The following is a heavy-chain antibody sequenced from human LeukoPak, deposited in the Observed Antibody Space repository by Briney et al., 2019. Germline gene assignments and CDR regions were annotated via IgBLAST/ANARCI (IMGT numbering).Heavy chain of an antibody. V-gene: IGHV3-11*04. CDR1: GFTFSDYY. CDR3: ARVVVANDAFDI. CDR2: ISSSGSAI. D-gene: IGHD2-15*01. J-gene: IGHJ3*02. Sequence: NPGGSLRLSCAASGFTFSDYYMSWIRQAPGKGLEWVSYISSSGSAIFYADSVKGQFTISRDNAKNSLYLQMNSLRAEDTAVYYCARVVVANDAFDIWGQGTMVTVSS.